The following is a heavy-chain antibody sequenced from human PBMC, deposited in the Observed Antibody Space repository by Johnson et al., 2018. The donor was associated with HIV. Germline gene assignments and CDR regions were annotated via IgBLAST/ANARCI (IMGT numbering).Heavy chain of an antibody. V-gene: IGHV3-30*04. CDR2: ISYDGSNK. Sequence: QVQLVESGGGVVQPGRSLRLSCAASGFTFSSYAMHWVRQAPGKGLEWVAVISYDGSNKYYADSVKGRFTISRDNSKNTLYLQRNSLRAEDTAVYYFAWYSDNLEQPLGAFDIWGQGTMVTVSS. D-gene: IGHD1/OR15-1a*01. J-gene: IGHJ3*02. CDR3: AWYSDNLEQPLGAFDI. CDR1: GFTFSSYA.